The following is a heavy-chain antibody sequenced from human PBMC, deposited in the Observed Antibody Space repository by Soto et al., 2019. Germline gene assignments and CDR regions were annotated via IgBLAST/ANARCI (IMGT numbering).Heavy chain of an antibody. V-gene: IGHV4-59*08. D-gene: IGHD3-16*01. J-gene: IGHJ6*03. Sequence: SETLSLTCTVSGGSISSYYWSWIRQPPGKGLEWIGYIYYSGSTNYNPSLKSRVTISVDTSKNQFSLKLSSVTAADTAVYYCARQFQSYIGFYYYYYMDVWGKGTTVTVSS. CDR1: GGSISSYY. CDR2: IYYSGST. CDR3: ARQFQSYIGFYYYYYMDV.